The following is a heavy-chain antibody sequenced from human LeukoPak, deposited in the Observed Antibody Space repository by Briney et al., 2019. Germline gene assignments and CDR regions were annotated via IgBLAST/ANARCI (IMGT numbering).Heavy chain of an antibody. J-gene: IGHJ2*01. CDR3: ARGVWDGLRVGRYFDL. D-gene: IGHD3-16*01. Sequence: SETLSLTCAVYGGSFYGGSFSGYYWSWIRQPPEKGLEWIGEINHSGSTNYNPSFKSRVTMSVDTSKNQFSLKLSSVTAADTAVYYCARGVWDGLRVGRYFDLWGRGTLVTVSS. CDR1: GGSFSGYY. V-gene: IGHV4-34*01. CDR2: INHSGST.